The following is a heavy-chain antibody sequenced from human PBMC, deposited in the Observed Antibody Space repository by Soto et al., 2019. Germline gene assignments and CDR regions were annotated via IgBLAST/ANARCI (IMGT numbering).Heavy chain of an antibody. Sequence: GASVKVCCKASGYSFTRLHFNWVRQAAGEGLEWIGWMNPHSGDTGVAQKFQGTVTMTRNTSKITAYMELRSPRSQDTAVYYCARGSPGPVDHWGQGTQVTVSS. D-gene: IGHD3-10*01. CDR2: MNPHSGDT. CDR1: GYSFTRLH. V-gene: IGHV1-8*01. CDR3: ARGSPGPVDH. J-gene: IGHJ4*02.